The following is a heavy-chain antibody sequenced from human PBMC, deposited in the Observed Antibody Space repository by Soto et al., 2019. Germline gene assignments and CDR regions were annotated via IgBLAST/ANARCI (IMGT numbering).Heavy chain of an antibody. CDR2: ISTTSRTI. D-gene: IGHD6-19*01. J-gene: IGHJ4*02. CDR3: ARAYSSSDY. CDR1: GFTFSSYS. Sequence: GGSLRLSCAASGFTFSSYSMNWVRQVPGKGLEWVSYISTTSRTIYYADSVKGRFTISRDNAKNSLYLQMNSLRDEDTAVYYCARAYSSSDYWGQGTLVTVSS. V-gene: IGHV3-48*02.